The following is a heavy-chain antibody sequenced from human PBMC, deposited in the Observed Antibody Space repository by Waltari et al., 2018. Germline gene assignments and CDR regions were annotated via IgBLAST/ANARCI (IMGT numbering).Heavy chain of an antibody. J-gene: IGHJ5*02. D-gene: IGHD6-13*01. V-gene: IGHV1-69*05. CDR3: ARGWEQLAGWFDP. CDR2: NSPSLVRA. CDR1: GGTFSSYA. Sequence: QVQLVQSGAEVKKPGSSVKVSCKASGGTFSSYALSWVRQAPGQGLEWMGRNSPSLVRATYARKFQGRVTNATDEYTSTAYMELSSLRCENTAVYYCARGWEQLAGWFDPWGQGTLGTVSS.